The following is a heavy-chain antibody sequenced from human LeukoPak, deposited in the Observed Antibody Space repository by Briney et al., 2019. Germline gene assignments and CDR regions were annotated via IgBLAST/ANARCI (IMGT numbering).Heavy chain of an antibody. Sequence: PSETLSLTCTVSGGSISSSSYYWGWIRQPPGKGLGWIGSFSYSGNTYYNPSLKSRVTISVDTSKNHFSLKLSSVTAADTAVYYCARRGKRIVGATTGFDYWGQGTLVTVSS. CDR1: GGSISSSSYY. J-gene: IGHJ4*02. CDR2: FSYSGNT. D-gene: IGHD1-26*01. V-gene: IGHV4-39*01. CDR3: ARRGKRIVGATTGFDY.